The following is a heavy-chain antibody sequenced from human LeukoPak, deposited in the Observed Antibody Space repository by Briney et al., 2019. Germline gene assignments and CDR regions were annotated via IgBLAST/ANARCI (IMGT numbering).Heavy chain of an antibody. CDR2: ISGSGGST. V-gene: IGHV3-23*01. CDR1: GFTFSSYA. Sequence: PGASLRLSCAASGFTFSSYAMGWVRQAPGKGLEWVSAISGSGGSTYYVDSVKGRFTISRDNSKNTLYLQMNSLRAEDTAVYYCAKVLLMTHSPGDYWGQGTLVTVSS. J-gene: IGHJ4*02. D-gene: IGHD3-16*01. CDR3: AKVLLMTHSPGDY.